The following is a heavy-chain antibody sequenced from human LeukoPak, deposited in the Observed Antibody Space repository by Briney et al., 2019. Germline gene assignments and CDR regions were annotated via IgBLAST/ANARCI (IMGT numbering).Heavy chain of an antibody. J-gene: IGHJ4*02. CDR1: GFTFSNYA. D-gene: IGHD6-19*01. Sequence: PGGSLRLSCAASGFTFSNYAMTWVRQAPGKGLEWVSAVSRSGDSTYYADSVKGRFTISRDNSKNTLYLQMNSLRAEDTALYYCAKDLIAVGDGYYFDYWGQGTLVTVSS. CDR2: VSRSGDST. V-gene: IGHV3-23*01. CDR3: AKDLIAVGDGYYFDY.